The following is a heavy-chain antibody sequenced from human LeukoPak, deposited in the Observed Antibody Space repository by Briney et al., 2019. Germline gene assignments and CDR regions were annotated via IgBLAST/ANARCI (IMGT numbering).Heavy chain of an antibody. D-gene: IGHD3-10*01. V-gene: IGHV3-33*01. J-gene: IGHJ6*02. CDR1: GFTFSSYG. Sequence: PGGSLRLSCAASGFTFSSYGMHWVRQAPGKGLEWVAVIWYDGSNKYYADSVKGRFTISRDNSKNTLYLQMNSLRAEDTAVYYCARSGVRGVISYYYYGMDVWGQGTTVTASS. CDR2: IWYDGSNK. CDR3: ARSGVRGVISYYYYGMDV.